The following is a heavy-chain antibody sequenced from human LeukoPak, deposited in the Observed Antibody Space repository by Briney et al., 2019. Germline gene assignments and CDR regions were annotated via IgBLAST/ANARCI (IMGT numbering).Heavy chain of an antibody. CDR3: ARGVRFWQWLENWFDP. CDR1: GGFFGGYY. J-gene: IGHJ5*02. V-gene: IGHV4-34*01. Sequence: SETLSLTCAVYGGFFGGYYWSWIRQPPGKGLEWIGEINHSGSTNYNPSLKSRVTISVDTSKNQFSLKLSSVTAADTAVYYCARGVRFWQWLENWFDPWGQGTLVTVSS. D-gene: IGHD6-19*01. CDR2: INHSGST.